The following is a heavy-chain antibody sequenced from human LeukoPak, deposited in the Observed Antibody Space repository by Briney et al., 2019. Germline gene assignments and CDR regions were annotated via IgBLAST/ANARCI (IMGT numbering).Heavy chain of an antibody. J-gene: IGHJ3*02. CDR3: AREGNFDAFDI. CDR1: GGIFSSYA. V-gene: IGHV1-69*06. D-gene: IGHD1-7*01. CDR2: IIPIFGTA. Sequence: ASVKVSCKASGGIFSSYAISWVRQAPGQGLEWMGAIIPIFGTANYAQKFQGRVTITADKSTSTAYMELSSLRSEVTAVYYCAREGNFDAFDIWGQVTMVTVSS.